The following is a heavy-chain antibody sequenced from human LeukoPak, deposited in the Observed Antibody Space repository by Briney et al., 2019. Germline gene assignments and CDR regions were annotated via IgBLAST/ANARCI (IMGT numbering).Heavy chain of an antibody. V-gene: IGHV3-11*01. CDR3: ARVGRAMAAAGFGAFDI. CDR1: GFTFSDYY. D-gene: IGHD6-13*01. J-gene: IGHJ3*02. Sequence: EGSLRLSCAASGFTFSDYYMSWIRQAPGKGLEWVSYIAGSVSTIYYADSVKGRFTISRDNAKNSLYLQMSSLRAEDTAIYYCARVGRAMAAAGFGAFDIWGQGTMVTVSS. CDR2: IAGSVSTI.